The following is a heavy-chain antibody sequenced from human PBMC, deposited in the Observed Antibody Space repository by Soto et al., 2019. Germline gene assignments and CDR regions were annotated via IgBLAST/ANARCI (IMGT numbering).Heavy chain of an antibody. V-gene: IGHV4-39*01. CDR1: GDSIISSRYF. J-gene: IGHJ4*02. Sequence: LQLQESGPGLVKPSETLSLICSVSGDSIISSRYFWGWIRQPPGKGLEWIGSVHHSGSSYCAPSLKSRVTVSVDTSKYQFSLRLSSVTVADTAVYYCVRHDWTRTYYFDLWGQGTLVTVSS. CDR2: VHHSGSS. D-gene: IGHD2-21*01. CDR3: VRHDWTRTYYFDL.